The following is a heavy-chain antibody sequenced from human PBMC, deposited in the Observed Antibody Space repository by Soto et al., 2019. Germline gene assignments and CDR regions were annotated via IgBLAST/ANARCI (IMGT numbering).Heavy chain of an antibody. D-gene: IGHD3-3*01. J-gene: IGHJ4*02. CDR2: ISSNGVST. CDR1: GLNLNAYA. CDR3: VKDRFVNY. V-gene: IGHV3-64D*06. Sequence: GGSLRLSCSASGLNLNAYAMHWVRQAAGKGLKYVSSISSNGVSTYHADSVKGRFTISRDNSKNTLYLQMNSLRVEDTAVYYCVKDRFVNYWGQGALVTVSS.